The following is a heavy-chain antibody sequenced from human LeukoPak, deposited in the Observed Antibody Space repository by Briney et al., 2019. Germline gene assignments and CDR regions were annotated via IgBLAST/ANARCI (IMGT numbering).Heavy chain of an antibody. CDR1: GGSISSYY. Sequence: KPSETLSLTCTVSGGSISSYYWSWIRQPPGKGLEWIGYIYYSRSTNYNPSLKSRVTISVDTSKNQFSLKLSSVTAADTAVYYCAREELERNFDYWGQGTLVTVFS. V-gene: IGHV4-59*01. CDR2: IYYSRST. J-gene: IGHJ4*02. CDR3: AREELERNFDY. D-gene: IGHD3-10*01.